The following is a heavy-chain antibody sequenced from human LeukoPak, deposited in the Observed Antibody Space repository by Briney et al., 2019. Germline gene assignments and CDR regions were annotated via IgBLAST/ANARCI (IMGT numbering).Heavy chain of an antibody. D-gene: IGHD6-19*01. J-gene: IGHJ4*02. V-gene: IGHV3-7*01. CDR3: ARDVWTGVAVSDY. Sequence: HTGGSLRLSCVASGFTFSSYWMTWVRQAPGKGLEWLANIKEDGSIQYYLDSVRGRFTISRDNAKTSVYLQLNSLRADDTAVYYRARDVWTGVAVSDYWGQGTLVTVSS. CDR2: IKEDGSIQ. CDR1: GFTFSSYW.